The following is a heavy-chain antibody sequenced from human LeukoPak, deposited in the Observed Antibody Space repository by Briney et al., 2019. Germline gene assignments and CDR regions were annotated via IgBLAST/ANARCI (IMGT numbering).Heavy chain of an antibody. V-gene: IGHV4-59*01. CDR3: ARVGSTTCPRLVGCTYYYYYMDV. D-gene: IGHD2-2*01. J-gene: IGHJ6*03. Sequence: SETLSLTCTVSGGSISDYYWSWIRQPPGKDLEWIGYIYYSEIANYNPSLKSRVTISVDTSKNQFSLKLSSVTAADTAVYYCARVGSTTCPRLVGCTYYYYYMDVWGKGTTVTVSS. CDR2: IYYSEIA. CDR1: GGSISDYY.